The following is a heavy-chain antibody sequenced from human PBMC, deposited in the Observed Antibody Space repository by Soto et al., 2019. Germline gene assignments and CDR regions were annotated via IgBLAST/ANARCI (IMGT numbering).Heavy chain of an antibody. CDR2: ISWNSGSI. CDR3: AKDIDSSSWYYFDY. D-gene: IGHD6-13*01. CDR1: GFTFDDYA. Sequence: SGGSLRLSCAASGFTFDDYAMHWVRQAPGKGLEWVSGISWNSGSIGYADSVKGRFTISRDNAKNSLYLQMNSLRAEDTALYYCAKDIDSSSWYYFDYWGQGTLVTVSS. J-gene: IGHJ4*02. V-gene: IGHV3-9*01.